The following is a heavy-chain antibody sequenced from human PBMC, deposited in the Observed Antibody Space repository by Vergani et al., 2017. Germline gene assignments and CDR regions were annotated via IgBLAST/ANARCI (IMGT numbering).Heavy chain of an antibody. J-gene: IGHJ4*02. CDR2: ICHTEDT. V-gene: IGHV4-4*03. D-gene: IGHD2-2*02. CDR1: GDSISSNNC. Sequence: QVHLQESGPGLVKPPGTLSLTCAVSGDSISSNNCWTLVRQPPGKGRVWIGEICHTEDTKYRPSLKSRVTVSVDESRNLFSLRLNSVTAADTAVYYCATSGYRRWGYYFDYWGQGILVTVSS. CDR3: ATSGYRRWGYYFDY.